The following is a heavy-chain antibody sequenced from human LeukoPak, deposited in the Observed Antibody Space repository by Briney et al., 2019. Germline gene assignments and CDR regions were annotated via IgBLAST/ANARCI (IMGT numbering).Heavy chain of an antibody. CDR3: AREGGDYDYY. CDR1: GFTFSSYS. V-gene: IGHV4-34*01. D-gene: IGHD4-17*01. Sequence: GSLRLSCAASGFTFSSYSMNWVRQPPGKGLEWIGEINHSGSTNYNPSLKSRVTISVDTSKNQFSLKLSSVTAADTAVYYCAREGGDYDYYWGQGTLVTVSS. J-gene: IGHJ4*02. CDR2: INHSGST.